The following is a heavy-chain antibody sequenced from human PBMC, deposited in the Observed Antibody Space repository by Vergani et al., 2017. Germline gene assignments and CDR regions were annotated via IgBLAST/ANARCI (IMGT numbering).Heavy chain of an antibody. CDR3: ARLSSSHCNYYDGMDV. J-gene: IGHJ6*02. V-gene: IGHV4-59*01. Sequence: QVQLQESGPGLVKPSETLSLPCTVSGGSLSSYYWSWIRQPPGKGLEWIGYIYYSGSTNYNPSLKSRVTISVDTSKNQFSLKLSSVTAADTAVYYCARLSSSHCNYYDGMDVWGQGTTVTVAS. CDR1: GGSLSSYY. D-gene: IGHD6-13*01. CDR2: IYYSGST.